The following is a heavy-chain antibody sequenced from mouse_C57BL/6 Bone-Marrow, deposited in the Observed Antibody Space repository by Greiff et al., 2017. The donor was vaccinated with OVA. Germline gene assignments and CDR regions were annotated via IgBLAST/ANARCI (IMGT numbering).Heavy chain of an antibody. CDR1: GFTFSSYA. CDR3: ARSAEATTEAMDY. J-gene: IGHJ4*01. D-gene: IGHD1-1*01. Sequence: EVKLVESGGGFVKPGGSLKLSCAASGFTFSSYAMSWVHQTPEQGLEWVATIGDAGSYTYYPDNLKGRFTFSRDKANNNVYLQMSHLTSEDTAVYYCARSAEATTEAMDYWGQGTSVTVSS. CDR2: IGDAGSYT. V-gene: IGHV5-4*03.